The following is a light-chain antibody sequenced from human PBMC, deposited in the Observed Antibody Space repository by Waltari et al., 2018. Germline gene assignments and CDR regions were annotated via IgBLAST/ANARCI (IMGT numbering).Light chain of an antibody. CDR3: QQYTDFPPYT. CDR1: QDITNR. CDR2: DAS. J-gene: IGKJ2*01. V-gene: IGKV1-33*01. Sequence: DIQMTQSPSSLSASVGDRVTIPCQASQDITNRLNWYQQKTGKAPTLLIYDASNLEFGASGRFSGRGSPTHFSFTIIILQPEDAATYLCQQYTDFPPYTFGQGTKVDI.